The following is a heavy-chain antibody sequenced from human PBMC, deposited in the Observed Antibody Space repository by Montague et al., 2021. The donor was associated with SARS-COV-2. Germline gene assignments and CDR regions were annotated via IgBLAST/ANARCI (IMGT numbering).Heavy chain of an antibody. Sequence: SLRLPCAASGFTFSSYWMHWVRQAPGKGLVWVSRINTDGSTSTYADSVKGRFTVSRDNAKNTLYLQMSSLRAEDTAVYYCARNSDSWGQGTLVTVSS. V-gene: IGHV3-74*01. CDR2: INTDGSTS. J-gene: IGHJ4*02. CDR1: GFTFSSYW. CDR3: ARNSDS.